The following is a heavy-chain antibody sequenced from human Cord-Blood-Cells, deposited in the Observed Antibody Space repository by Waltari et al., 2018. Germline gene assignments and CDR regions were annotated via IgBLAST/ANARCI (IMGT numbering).Heavy chain of an antibody. CDR2: LYPTFGKQ. CDR1: GGTSSSYA. Sequence: QVQLVQSGAEVKKPGPSVKVSCKASGGTSSSYAITWVRQAPEQGLEGMGGLYPTFGKQTYEKKFQGRVTITADESTSTAYMELSSLRSEDTAVYYCASRLTGDAFDIWGQGTMVTVSS. D-gene: IGHD7-27*01. CDR3: ASRLTGDAFDI. V-gene: IGHV1-69*01. J-gene: IGHJ3*02.